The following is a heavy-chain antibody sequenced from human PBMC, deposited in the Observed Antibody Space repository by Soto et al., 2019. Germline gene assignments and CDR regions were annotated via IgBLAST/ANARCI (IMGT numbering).Heavy chain of an antibody. CDR2: IRSKAYGGTT. CDR1: GFTFGYYA. J-gene: IGHJ6*02. V-gene: IGHV3-49*04. CDR3: TRGGRYCSSTSCYDYYGMDV. Sequence: PGGSLRLSCTASGFTFGYYAMIWVRQAPGKGLEWVGFIRSKAYGGTTEYAASVKGRFTISRDDSKSIAYLQMNSLKTEDTAVYYCTRGGRYCSSTSCYDYYGMDVWGQGTTVTVSS. D-gene: IGHD2-2*01.